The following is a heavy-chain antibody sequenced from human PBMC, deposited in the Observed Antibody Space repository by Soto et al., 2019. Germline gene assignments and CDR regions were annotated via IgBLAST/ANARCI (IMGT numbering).Heavy chain of an antibody. D-gene: IGHD1-26*01. CDR2: ISGSGSNT. V-gene: IGHV3-23*01. J-gene: IGHJ4*02. Sequence: SLRLSCAASGFTFNSYAMNWVRQAPGKGLEWASGISGSGSNTHYADSVKGRFTISRDNSKNTLFLQMNSLRAEDTAVYYCAKFKFSRSSPSDYWGQGILVTVSS. CDR1: GFTFNSYA. CDR3: AKFKFSRSSPSDY.